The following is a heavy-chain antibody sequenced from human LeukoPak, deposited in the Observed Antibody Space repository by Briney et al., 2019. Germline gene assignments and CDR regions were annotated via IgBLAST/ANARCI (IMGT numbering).Heavy chain of an antibody. CDR2: ISGSGGTT. V-gene: IGHV3-23*01. Sequence: GGSLRRSCAASGFTFNSYAMSWVRQAPGKGLEWVSAISGSGGTTHYADSVKGRFTISRDNSKNTLYLQMNSLRAEDTAVYYCAKEGGSGWHRFFAFDYWGQGTLVTVSS. CDR1: GFTFNSYA. D-gene: IGHD6-19*01. J-gene: IGHJ4*02. CDR3: AKEGGSGWHRFFAFDY.